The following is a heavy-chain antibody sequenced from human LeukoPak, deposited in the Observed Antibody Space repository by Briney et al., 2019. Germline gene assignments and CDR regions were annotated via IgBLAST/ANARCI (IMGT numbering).Heavy chain of an antibody. CDR1: GFTFNSYA. Sequence: PGGSLRLSCAASGFTFNSYAMSSVRQAPGKGLEWVSVISGSGGSTYYADSVKGRSTISRDNSKNTLYLQMNSLRAEDTAVYYCAKGDIGLRSTKYYFDYWGQGTLVTVSS. CDR3: AKGDIGLRSTKYYFDY. J-gene: IGHJ4*02. D-gene: IGHD2-8*01. CDR2: ISGSGGST. V-gene: IGHV3-23*01.